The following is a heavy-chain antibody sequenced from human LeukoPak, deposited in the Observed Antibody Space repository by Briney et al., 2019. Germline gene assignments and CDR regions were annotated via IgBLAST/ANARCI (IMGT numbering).Heavy chain of an antibody. CDR2: INPSGGST. CDR1: GYTFTNYY. J-gene: IGHJ5*02. Sequence: GASVTVSFTASGYTFTNYYMHWVRQAPGQGLEWMGIINPSGGSTTYAQKFQGRVTMTRDTSTSTVYMELSSLRSEDTAVYYCARERPLNWFDPWGQGTLVTVSS. D-gene: IGHD6-25*01. CDR3: ARERPLNWFDP. V-gene: IGHV1-46*01.